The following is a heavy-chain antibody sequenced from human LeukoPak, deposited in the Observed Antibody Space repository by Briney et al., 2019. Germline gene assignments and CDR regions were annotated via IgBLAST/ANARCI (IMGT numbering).Heavy chain of an antibody. CDR3: TRDSSGYYDHLDY. V-gene: IGHV3-48*02. J-gene: IGHJ4*02. D-gene: IGHD3-22*01. Sequence: GGSLRLSCAASGFIFTNAWMSWVRQAPGKGLEWVSYISSTSSTRYYADSVKGRFTISRDNAKNSLYLQMNSLRDEDTAVYYCTRDSSGYYDHLDYWGQGTLVTVSS. CDR2: ISSTSSTR. CDR1: GFIFTNAW.